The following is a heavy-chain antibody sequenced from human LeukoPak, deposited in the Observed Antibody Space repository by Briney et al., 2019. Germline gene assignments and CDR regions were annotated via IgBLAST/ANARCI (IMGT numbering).Heavy chain of an antibody. CDR1: GFTSSSYG. J-gene: IGHJ4*02. D-gene: IGHD2-2*01. V-gene: IGHV3-30*18. Sequence: GGSLRLSCAASGFTSSSYGMHWVRQAPGRGLEWVAVISYDGSNKDYADSVKGRFTISRDNSKNTLYLQMNSLRVEDTALYYCAKGNIVVVSAAPFDYWGQGTLVTVSS. CDR2: ISYDGSNK. CDR3: AKGNIVVVSAAPFDY.